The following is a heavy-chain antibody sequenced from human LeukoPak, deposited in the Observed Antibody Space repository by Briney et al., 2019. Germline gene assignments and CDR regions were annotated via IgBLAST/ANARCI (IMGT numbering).Heavy chain of an antibody. CDR2: IYYSGST. Sequence: PSETLSLTCTVSGGSISGYYWSWLRQPPGKGLEWIGYIYYSGSTSYNPSLKSRVTISLATSKSQFSLKLSSVTAADTAVYYCAREQWLAPFDYWGQGTLVTVSS. J-gene: IGHJ4*02. CDR3: AREQWLAPFDY. D-gene: IGHD6-19*01. V-gene: IGHV4-59*12. CDR1: GGSISGYY.